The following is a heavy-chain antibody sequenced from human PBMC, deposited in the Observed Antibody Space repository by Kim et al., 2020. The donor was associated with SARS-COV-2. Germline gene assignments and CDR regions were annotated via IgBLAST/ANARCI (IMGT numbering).Heavy chain of an antibody. CDR3: VLPIGYYGSILYYFDY. CDR1: GYSFTSYW. J-gene: IGHJ4*02. V-gene: IGHV5-51*01. Sequence: GESLKISCKGSGYSFTSYWIGWVRQMPGKGLEWMGIIYPGDSDTRYSPSFQGQVTISADKSISTAYLQWSSLKASDTAMYYCVLPIGYYGSILYYFDYWGQGTLVTVSS. CDR2: IYPGDSDT. D-gene: IGHD3-10*01.